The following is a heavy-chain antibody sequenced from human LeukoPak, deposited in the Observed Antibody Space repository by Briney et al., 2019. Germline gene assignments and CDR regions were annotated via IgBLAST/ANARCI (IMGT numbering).Heavy chain of an antibody. Sequence: GESLKISCKGSGYSFTSYWIGWVRQMPGKGLEWMGIIYPGDSDTRYSPSFQGQVTISADKSISTAYLQWSSLKASDTAMYYCARRYGSSGYYPNWFDPWGQGTLVTVSS. CDR3: ARRYGSSGYYPNWFDP. CDR1: GYSFTSYW. D-gene: IGHD3-22*01. J-gene: IGHJ5*02. V-gene: IGHV5-51*01. CDR2: IYPGDSDT.